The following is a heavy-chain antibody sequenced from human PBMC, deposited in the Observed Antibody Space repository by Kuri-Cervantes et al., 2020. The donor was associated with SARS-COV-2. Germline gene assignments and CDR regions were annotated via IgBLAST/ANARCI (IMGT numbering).Heavy chain of an antibody. CDR1: GFTFSSYA. D-gene: IGHD3-3*01. CDR2: ISYDGSNK. V-gene: IGHV3-30-3*01. J-gene: IGHJ4*02. Sequence: GGSLRLSCAASGFTFSSYAMHWVRQAPGKGLEWVAVISYDGSNKYYADSVKGRFTISRDNSKNTLYLQMNSLRAEDTAVYYCVKDFWSGYPTYYFDYWGQGTLVTVSS. CDR3: VKDFWSGYPTYYFDY.